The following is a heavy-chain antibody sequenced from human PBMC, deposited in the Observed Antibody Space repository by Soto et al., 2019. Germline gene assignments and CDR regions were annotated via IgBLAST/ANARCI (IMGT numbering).Heavy chain of an antibody. D-gene: IGHD1-7*01. Sequence: GGSLRLSCAASGFTFSSYAMHWVRQAPGKGLEWVAVISYDGSNKYYADSVKGRFTISRDNSKNTLYLQMNSLRAEDTAVYYCARVGLRWNSATYGYFDYWGQGTLVTVSS. V-gene: IGHV3-30-3*01. CDR2: ISYDGSNK. CDR1: GFTFSSYA. J-gene: IGHJ4*02. CDR3: ARVGLRWNSATYGYFDY.